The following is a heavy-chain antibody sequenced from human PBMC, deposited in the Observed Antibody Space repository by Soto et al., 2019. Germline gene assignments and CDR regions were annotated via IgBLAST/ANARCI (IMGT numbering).Heavy chain of an antibody. Sequence: EVQLAESGGGLARPGGSLRLSCAASGFTLSGYAMDWVRQAPGKGLEYVSGISSNGVGTYYANSVQGRFTISRDNSKNTVYLQMGSLRPEDMAVYYCARRARPDFYYMDVWGNGTTVTVSS. V-gene: IGHV3-64*01. CDR2: ISSNGVGT. CDR1: GFTLSGYA. CDR3: ARRARPDFYYMDV. D-gene: IGHD6-6*01. J-gene: IGHJ6*03.